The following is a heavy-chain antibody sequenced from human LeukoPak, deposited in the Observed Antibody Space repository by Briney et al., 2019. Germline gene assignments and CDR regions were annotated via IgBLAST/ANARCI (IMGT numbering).Heavy chain of an antibody. CDR2: IHPNSGKT. Sequence: ASVKVSCKASGYTFRSYEINWVRQAPGQGLEWVGWIHPNSGKTGYAQKFQDRVTMTRDTSTETAFIELSRLKFDDTATFYCARGHYGGNRYFDIWGQGTLVTVSS. D-gene: IGHD4-23*01. CDR1: GYTFRSYE. J-gene: IGHJ4*02. V-gene: IGHV1-8*01. CDR3: ARGHYGGNRYFDI.